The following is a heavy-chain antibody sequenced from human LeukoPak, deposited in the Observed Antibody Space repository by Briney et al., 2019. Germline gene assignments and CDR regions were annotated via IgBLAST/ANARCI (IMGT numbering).Heavy chain of an antibody. CDR3: ARGRPVFDY. CDR1: GGSISSGSYY. Sequence: SETLSLTCTVSGGSISSGSYYWSWIRQPAGKGLEWIGRIYTSGSTNYNPSLKSRVTISVDTSKNQFSLNLSSVTAADTAVYYCARGRPVFDYWGQGTLVTVSS. V-gene: IGHV4-61*02. J-gene: IGHJ4*02. CDR2: IYTSGST.